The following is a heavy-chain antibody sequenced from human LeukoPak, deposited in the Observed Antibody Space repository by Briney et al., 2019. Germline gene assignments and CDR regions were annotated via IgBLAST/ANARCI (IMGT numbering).Heavy chain of an antibody. D-gene: IGHD3-10*01. CDR1: GYTLTELS. CDR2: FDPEDGET. CDR3: ATDQRGAGLGFVYGSGSFNGLDV. Sequence: ASVKVSCKVSGYTLTELSMHWVRQAPGKGLEWMGGFDPEDGETIYAQKFQGRVTMTEDTSTDTGYMELSSLRSEDTAVYYCATDQRGAGLGFVYGSGSFNGLDVWGQGTTVTVSS. V-gene: IGHV1-24*01. J-gene: IGHJ6*02.